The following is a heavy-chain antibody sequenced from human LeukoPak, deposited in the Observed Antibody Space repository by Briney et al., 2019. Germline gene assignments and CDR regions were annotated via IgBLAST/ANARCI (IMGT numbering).Heavy chain of an antibody. J-gene: IGHJ4*02. CDR2: IYYSGST. V-gene: IGHV4-59*01. CDR3: AKDLSMVADY. D-gene: IGHD3-10*01. Sequence: SETLSLTCTVSGDSISSYYWSWIRRPPGKGLEWIGYIYYSGSTNYNPSLKSRVTISVDTSKNQFSLKLSSVTAADTAVYYCAKDLSMVADYWGQGTLVTVFS. CDR1: GDSISSYY.